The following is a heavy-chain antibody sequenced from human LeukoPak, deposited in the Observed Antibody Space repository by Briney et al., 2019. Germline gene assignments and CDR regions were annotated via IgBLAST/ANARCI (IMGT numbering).Heavy chain of an antibody. Sequence: PGGSLRLSCAASGFTFSSYAMSWVRQAPGKGLEWVSAISGIDGSTYYADSVKGRFTISRDNSKNTLYLQMNSLRAEDTAVYYCARGSSQLLSLSGYMDVWGKGTTVTVSS. CDR1: GFTFSSYA. V-gene: IGHV3-23*01. CDR2: ISGIDGST. D-gene: IGHD2-2*01. J-gene: IGHJ6*03. CDR3: ARGSSQLLSLSGYMDV.